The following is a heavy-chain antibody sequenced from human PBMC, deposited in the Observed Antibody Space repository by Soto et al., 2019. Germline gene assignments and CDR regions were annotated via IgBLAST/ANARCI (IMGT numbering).Heavy chain of an antibody. CDR3: ARTLTDSSGISYGMDV. J-gene: IGHJ6*02. CDR2: INPSGGST. D-gene: IGHD3-22*01. CDR1: GYTFTSYY. Sequence: ASVKVSCKASGYTFTSYYMHWVRQAPGQGLEWMGIINPSGGSTSYAQKFQGRVTMTRDTSTSTVYMELSSLRSEDTAVYYCARTLTDSSGISYGMDVWGQGNTVTVSS. V-gene: IGHV1-46*01.